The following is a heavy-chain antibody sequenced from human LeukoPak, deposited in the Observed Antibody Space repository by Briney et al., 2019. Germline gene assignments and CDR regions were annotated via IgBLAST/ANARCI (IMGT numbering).Heavy chain of an antibody. J-gene: IGHJ4*02. CDR1: GYSFTSYW. Sequence: GESLKISCKGSGYSFTSYWIGWVRQMPGKGLEWMGIIYPGDSDTRYSPSFQGQVTISADKSISTAYLQWSSLKASDTAMYYCARVGYDFWSGYYTGPPDYWAREPWSPSPQ. D-gene: IGHD3-3*01. CDR2: IYPGDSDT. V-gene: IGHV5-51*01. CDR3: ARVGYDFWSGYYTGPPDY.